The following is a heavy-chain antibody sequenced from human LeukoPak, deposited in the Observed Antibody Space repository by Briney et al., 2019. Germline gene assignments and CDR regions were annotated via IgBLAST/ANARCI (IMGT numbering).Heavy chain of an antibody. Sequence: GGSLRLSCAASGFTFSSYSMNWVRQAPGKGLEWVSYISSSSSTIYYADSVKGRFTISRDNAKNSLYLQMNSLRAEDTAVYYCASTASYCGFDCYSYLDYWGQGILVTVSS. J-gene: IGHJ4*02. D-gene: IGHD2-21*02. CDR1: GFTFSSYS. CDR2: ISSSSSTI. CDR3: ASTASYCGFDCYSYLDY. V-gene: IGHV3-48*04.